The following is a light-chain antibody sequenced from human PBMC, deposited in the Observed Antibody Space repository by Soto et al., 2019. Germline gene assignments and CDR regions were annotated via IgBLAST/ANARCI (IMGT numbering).Light chain of an antibody. J-gene: IGKJ1*01. Sequence: EIVLTQSPGTLSLSPGERATPSCRASQSVSNNYLAWYQQKPGQAPRLLIYGASTRAAGIPDRFSGSGSGTESTLTISSLQSEDFAVYYCQQYNNWPPTWTFGQGTKVDIK. CDR1: QSVSNN. CDR3: QQYNNWPPTWT. CDR2: GAS. V-gene: IGKV3-15*01.